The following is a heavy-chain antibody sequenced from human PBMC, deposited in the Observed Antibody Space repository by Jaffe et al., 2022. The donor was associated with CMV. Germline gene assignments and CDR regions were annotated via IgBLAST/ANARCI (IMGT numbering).Heavy chain of an antibody. J-gene: IGHJ5*01. CDR3: ARERNWNQVWFDS. Sequence: QVQLQESGPGLVKPSETLSLTCTVSGGFINNNYWSWIRQSPGKGLEWIGYIHSTGNTDYNPSLKSRVTISVDTSKNQLSLSLTSMTAADTAIYYCARERNWNQVWFDSWGQGILVTVSS. CDR2: IHSTGNT. D-gene: IGHD1-1*01. CDR1: GGFINNNY. V-gene: IGHV4-59*13.